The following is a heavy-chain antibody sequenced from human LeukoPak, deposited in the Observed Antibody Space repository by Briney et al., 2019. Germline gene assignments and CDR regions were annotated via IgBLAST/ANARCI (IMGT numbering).Heavy chain of an antibody. CDR3: ARLEYSSSCIDY. CDR2: IYYSGST. Sequence: PSETLSLTCTVSGGSISSSSYYWGWIRQPAGKGLEWIGSIYYSGSTYYNPSLKSRVTISVDTSKNQFSLKLSSVTAADTAVYYCARLEYSSSCIDYWGQGTLVTVSS. D-gene: IGHD6-13*01. CDR1: GGSISSSSYY. J-gene: IGHJ4*02. V-gene: IGHV4-39*01.